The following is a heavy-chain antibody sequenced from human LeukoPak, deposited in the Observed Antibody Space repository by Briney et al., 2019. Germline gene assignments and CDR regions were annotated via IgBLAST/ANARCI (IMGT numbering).Heavy chain of an antibody. CDR3: AKPYSGTILTGWFDP. D-gene: IGHD3-9*01. CDR2: ISGSGGST. CDR1: GFTFSSYA. J-gene: IGHJ5*02. Sequence: GGSLRLSCAASGFTFSSYAMTWVRQAPGKGLEWVSIISGSGGSTSYADSVKGRFTISRDNPKNTLYLQMNSLRAEDTALYYCAKPYSGTILTGWFDPWGQGTLVTVSS. V-gene: IGHV3-23*01.